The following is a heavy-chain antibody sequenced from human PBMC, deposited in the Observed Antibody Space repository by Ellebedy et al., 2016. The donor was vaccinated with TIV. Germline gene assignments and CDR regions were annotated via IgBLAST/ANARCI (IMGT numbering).Heavy chain of an antibody. Sequence: GESLKISCKGSGYSFTSFWIAWVRQMPGKGLEWMGSVYPGDSDTRYSPSFRGQVTIVADESTSTASLHLSSLKASDTGMYYCAKQLWGGGTHPRDAFDVWGQGTMVTLSS. CDR2: VYPGDSDT. CDR3: AKQLWGGGTHPRDAFDV. J-gene: IGHJ3*01. V-gene: IGHV5-51*01. CDR1: GYSFTSFW. D-gene: IGHD1-26*01.